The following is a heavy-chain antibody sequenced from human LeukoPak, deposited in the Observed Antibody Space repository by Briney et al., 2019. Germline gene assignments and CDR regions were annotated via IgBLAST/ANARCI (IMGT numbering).Heavy chain of an antibody. Sequence: SETLSLTCTVSGGSISSGSYYWSWIRQPPGKGLEWIGRIYTSGSTDYNPSLKSRVTISVDTSKNQFSLKLSSVTAADTAVYYCARAFIAEEHWGQGTLVTVSS. J-gene: IGHJ1*01. CDR3: ARAFIAEEH. CDR1: GGSISSGSYY. V-gene: IGHV4-61*02. CDR2: IYTSGST. D-gene: IGHD6-13*01.